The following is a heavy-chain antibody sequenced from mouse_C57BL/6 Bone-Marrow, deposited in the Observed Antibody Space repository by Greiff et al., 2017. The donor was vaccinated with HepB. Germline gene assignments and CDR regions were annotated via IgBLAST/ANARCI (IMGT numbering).Heavy chain of an antibody. Sequence: EVQLQESEGGLVQPGSSMKLSCTASGFTFSDYYMAWVRQVPEKGLEWVANINYDGSSTYYLDSLKSRFIISRDNAKNILYLQMSSLKSEDTATYYCAREGIYYDYAYWGQGTLVTVSA. CDR1: GFTFSDYY. D-gene: IGHD2-4*01. CDR3: AREGIYYDYAY. V-gene: IGHV5-16*01. J-gene: IGHJ3*01. CDR2: INYDGSST.